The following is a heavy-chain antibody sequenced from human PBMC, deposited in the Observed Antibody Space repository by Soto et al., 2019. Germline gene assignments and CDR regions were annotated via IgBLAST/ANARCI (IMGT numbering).Heavy chain of an antibody. Sequence: PLSLTCTVSGGSISSGDYYWSWIRQPPGKGLGWIGYIYYSGSTYYNPSLKSRVTISVDTSKNQFSLKLSSVTAADTAVYYCARDRPHCGGDCSWFDPWGQGTLVTVSS. CDR1: GGSISSGDYY. J-gene: IGHJ5*02. D-gene: IGHD2-21*02. CDR3: ARDRPHCGGDCSWFDP. CDR2: IYYSGST. V-gene: IGHV4-30-4*01.